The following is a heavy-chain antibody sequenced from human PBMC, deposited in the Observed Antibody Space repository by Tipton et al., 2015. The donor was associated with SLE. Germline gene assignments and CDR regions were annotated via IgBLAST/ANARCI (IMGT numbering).Heavy chain of an antibody. CDR3: ARGYQLPLGPYYYYYMDV. Sequence: TLSLTCTVSGGSISSYYWSWIRQPPGKGLEWIGDIYYSGSTNYNPSLKSRVTISVDTSKNQFSLKLSSVTAADTAVYYCARGYQLPLGPYYYYYMDVWGKGTTVTVSS. D-gene: IGHD2-2*01. V-gene: IGHV4-59*01. J-gene: IGHJ6*03. CDR1: GGSISSYY. CDR2: IYYSGST.